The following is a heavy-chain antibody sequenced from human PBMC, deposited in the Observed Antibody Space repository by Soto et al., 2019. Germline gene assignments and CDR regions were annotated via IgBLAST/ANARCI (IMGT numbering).Heavy chain of an antibody. J-gene: IGHJ4*02. CDR3: ARLLEYGDFDY. Sequence: SETLSLTCAVSGVSISSGGYSLCWIRQPPGKGLEWIGYIYHSGSTYYNPSLKSRVTISVDRSKNQFSLKLSSVTAADTAVYYCARLLEYGDFDYWGQGTLVTVSS. V-gene: IGHV4-30-2*01. CDR1: GVSISSGGYS. D-gene: IGHD3-3*01. CDR2: IYHSGST.